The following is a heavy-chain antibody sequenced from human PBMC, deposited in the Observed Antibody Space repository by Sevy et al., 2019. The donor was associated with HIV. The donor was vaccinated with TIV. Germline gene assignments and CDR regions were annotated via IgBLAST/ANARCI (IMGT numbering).Heavy chain of an antibody. V-gene: IGHV3-21*01. Sequence: GGSLRLSCAASGFTFSSYSMNWVRQAPGKGLEWVSSISSSSSYIYYADSVKGRFTISRDNAKNSLYLQMNSLRAEDTAVYYCAIARAVRGVIITPFDYWGQGTLVTVSS. J-gene: IGHJ4*02. CDR2: ISSSSSYI. CDR1: GFTFSSYS. CDR3: AIARAVRGVIITPFDY. D-gene: IGHD3-10*01.